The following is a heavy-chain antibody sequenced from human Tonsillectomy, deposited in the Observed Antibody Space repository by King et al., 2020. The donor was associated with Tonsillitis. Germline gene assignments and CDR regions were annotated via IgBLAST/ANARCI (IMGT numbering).Heavy chain of an antibody. CDR2: ISYDGSNK. D-gene: IGHD6-13*01. Sequence: VQLVESGGGVVQPGRSLRLSCAASGFTFSSYAMHWVRQAPGKGLEWVTVISYDGSNKYYADSGKGRFTISRDNSKNTLYLQMNNLRAEDTAVYYCARDPSGGTWYLGLESWGQGTLVTVSS. CDR3: ARDPSGGTWYLGLES. J-gene: IGHJ5*02. CDR1: GFTFSSYA. V-gene: IGHV3-30-3*01.